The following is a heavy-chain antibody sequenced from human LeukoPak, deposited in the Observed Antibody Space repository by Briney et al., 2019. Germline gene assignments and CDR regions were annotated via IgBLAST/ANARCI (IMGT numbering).Heavy chain of an antibody. J-gene: IGHJ1*01. CDR3: ARDRNCAGACPPGNFQH. CDR2: ISSSSSYI. V-gene: IGHV3-21*01. CDR1: GFTFSNYA. Sequence: PGGSLRLSCAASGFTFSNYAMNWVRQAPGKRLEWVSSISSSSSYIYYADSVKGRFTISRDNAKNSLYLQMNSLRAEDTAVYYCARDRNCAGACPPGNFQHWGQGTLVMVSS. D-gene: IGHD2-21*02.